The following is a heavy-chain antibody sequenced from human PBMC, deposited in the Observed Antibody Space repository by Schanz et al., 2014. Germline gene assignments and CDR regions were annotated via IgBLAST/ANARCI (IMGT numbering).Heavy chain of an antibody. V-gene: IGHV3-66*01. CDR2: IYASGAT. J-gene: IGHJ4*02. Sequence: VQLLQFGGGVVQPGRSLGLSCVVSGFTVSSDHMSWVRQAPGKGLEWVSTIYASGATYYADSVKRRFTISRDISKNTLHRQVTSLRAEDTAIYYCARDGNYYGSRNYYKTPYYFDYWGQGTLVTVSS. CDR1: GFTVSSDH. D-gene: IGHD3-10*01. CDR3: ARDGNYYGSRNYYKTPYYFDY.